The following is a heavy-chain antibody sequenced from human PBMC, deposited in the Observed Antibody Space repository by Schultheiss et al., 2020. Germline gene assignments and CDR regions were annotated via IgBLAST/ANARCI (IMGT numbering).Heavy chain of an antibody. CDR1: GGSINSYY. D-gene: IGHD5-12*01. Sequence: SQTLSLTCTVSGGSINSYYWNWIRQPPGKGLEWIGYIYYSGSTNYNPSVKSRVTISVDTSNNRFSLKLSSVTAADTAVYYCARGRVAMIYYFDYWGQGTTVTVSS. CDR3: ARGRVAMIYYFDY. V-gene: IGHV4-59*08. CDR2: IYYSGST. J-gene: IGHJ4*03.